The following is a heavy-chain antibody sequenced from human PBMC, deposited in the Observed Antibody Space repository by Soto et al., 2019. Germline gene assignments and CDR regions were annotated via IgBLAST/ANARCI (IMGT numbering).Heavy chain of an antibody. Sequence: PSETLSLTCTVSGGSISSYYWSWIRQPAGKGLEWIGRIYTSGSTNYNPSLKGRVTMSVDTSKNQFSLKLSSVTAADTAVYYCARELDIVVVPAALTYYYGMDVWGQGTTVTVSS. CDR1: GGSISSYY. CDR3: ARELDIVVVPAALTYYYGMDV. V-gene: IGHV4-4*07. D-gene: IGHD2-2*01. CDR2: IYTSGST. J-gene: IGHJ6*02.